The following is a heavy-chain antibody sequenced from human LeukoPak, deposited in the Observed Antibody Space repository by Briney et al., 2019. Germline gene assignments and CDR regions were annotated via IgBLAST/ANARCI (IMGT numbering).Heavy chain of an antibody. D-gene: IGHD3-10*01. CDR1: GFTFSNCA. CDR3: AKHHLSGSYFVY. V-gene: IGHV3-23*01. Sequence: GGSLRLSCAASGFTFSNCALGWVRQAPGKGLEWVSTICGSGSCTYYADSVKGRFTISRDNSRNTLSLQMNSLRVEDAALYYCAKHHLSGSYFVYWGQGTLVTVSS. CDR2: ICGSGSCT. J-gene: IGHJ4*02.